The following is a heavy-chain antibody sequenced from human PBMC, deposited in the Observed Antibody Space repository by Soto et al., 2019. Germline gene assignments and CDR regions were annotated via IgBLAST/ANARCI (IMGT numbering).Heavy chain of an antibody. Sequence: QVHLQQWGAGLLRPSETLSLTCAVYGGSFSGNYWSWIRQPPGKGLEWIGEINHSGSTYYNPSHKSRVTISVDTSKNQLSLKLSSVTAADPAVYYCARGPPDLRFLEWYPATYSYGMDVWGQGTTVTVSS. CDR2: INHSGST. CDR1: GGSFSGNY. D-gene: IGHD3-3*01. V-gene: IGHV4-34*01. CDR3: ARGPPDLRFLEWYPATYSYGMDV. J-gene: IGHJ6*02.